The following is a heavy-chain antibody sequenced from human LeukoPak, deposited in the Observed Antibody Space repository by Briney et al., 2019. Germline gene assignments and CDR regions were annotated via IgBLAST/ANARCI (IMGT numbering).Heavy chain of an antibody. CDR1: TFTFGNYG. D-gene: IGHD6-13*01. CDR2: IRYDGSDR. V-gene: IGHV3-30*02. Sequence: PGGSLRLSCAASTFTFGNYGMHWVRQAPGKGLEWVAYIRYDGSDRYYADSVKGRFTTSRDNSKNTLYLQMNSLRAEDTAVYYCAKERYSSSSLFAVTPFDYWGQGTRITVSS. CDR3: AKERYSSSSLFAVTPFDY. J-gene: IGHJ4*02.